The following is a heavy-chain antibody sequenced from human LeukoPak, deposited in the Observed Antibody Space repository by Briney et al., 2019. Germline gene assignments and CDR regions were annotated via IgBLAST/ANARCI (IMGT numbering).Heavy chain of an antibody. D-gene: IGHD3-3*01. CDR2: IYHSGST. Sequence: SETLSLTCTVSGGSISSYYWGWIRQPPGKGLEWIGSIYHSGSTYYNPSLKSRVTISVDTSKNQFSLKLNSVTAADTAVYYCARPVTIFGVVISFDYWGQGTLVTVSS. CDR1: GGSISSYY. J-gene: IGHJ4*02. V-gene: IGHV4-38-2*02. CDR3: ARPVTIFGVVISFDY.